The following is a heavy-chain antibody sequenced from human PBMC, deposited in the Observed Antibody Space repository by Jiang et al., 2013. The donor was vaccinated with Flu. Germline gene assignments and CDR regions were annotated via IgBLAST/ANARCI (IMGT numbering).Heavy chain of an antibody. D-gene: IGHD3-10*01. Sequence: SGSTYSNPSLKSRLTISVDTSKKEFSLRLRSVTAADTAVYYCARLWFGEFASSGHFDYWGQGSLVTVSA. V-gene: IGHV4-39*01. CDR2: SGST. CDR3: ARLWFGEFASSGHFDY. J-gene: IGHJ4*02.